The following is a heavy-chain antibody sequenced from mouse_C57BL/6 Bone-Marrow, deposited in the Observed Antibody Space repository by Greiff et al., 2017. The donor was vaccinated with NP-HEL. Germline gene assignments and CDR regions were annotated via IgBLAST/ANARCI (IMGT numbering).Heavy chain of an antibody. Sequence: EVKLVESGEGLVKPGGSLKLSCAASGFTFSSYAMSWVRQTPEKRLEWVAYISSGGDYIYYADTVKGRFTISRDNARNTLYLQMSSLKSEDTAMYYCTRRRYDYDEVYAMDYWGQGTSVTVSS. CDR3: TRRRYDYDEVYAMDY. CDR1: GFTFSSYA. D-gene: IGHD2-4*01. J-gene: IGHJ4*01. CDR2: ISSGGDYI. V-gene: IGHV5S21*01.